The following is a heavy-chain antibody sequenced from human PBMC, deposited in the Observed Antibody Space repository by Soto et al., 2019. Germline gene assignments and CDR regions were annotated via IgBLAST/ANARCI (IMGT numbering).Heavy chain of an antibody. D-gene: IGHD3-3*02. Sequence: SETLSLTCTVSGGSISSSSYYWGWIRQPPGKGLEWIGNVYYSGSTYYNPSLKSRVTISVDTSKNQFSLKVNSVTAADTAVYYCASPKIAFYNWFDPWGQGTLVTVSS. CDR1: GGSISSSSYY. V-gene: IGHV4-39*01. J-gene: IGHJ5*02. CDR2: VYYSGST. CDR3: ASPKIAFYNWFDP.